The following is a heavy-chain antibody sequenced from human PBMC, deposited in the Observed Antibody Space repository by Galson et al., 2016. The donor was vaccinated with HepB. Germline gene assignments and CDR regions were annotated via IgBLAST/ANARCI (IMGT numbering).Heavy chain of an antibody. Sequence: SLRLSCAASGFTFSSYEMNWVRQAPGKGLEWVSYISSSGNTIYYADSVKGRFTISRDNAKNSLYLQMNSLRAEDTAVYYCARDWIPYYYYGMDVWGQGTTVTVSS. CDR3: ARDWIPYYYYGMDV. J-gene: IGHJ6*02. D-gene: IGHD5-18*01. CDR1: GFTFSSYE. CDR2: ISSSGNTI. V-gene: IGHV3-48*03.